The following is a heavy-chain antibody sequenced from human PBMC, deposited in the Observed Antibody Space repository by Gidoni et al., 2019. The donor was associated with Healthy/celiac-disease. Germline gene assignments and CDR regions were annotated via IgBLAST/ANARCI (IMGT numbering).Heavy chain of an antibody. CDR1: GYTFTSYG. V-gene: IGHV1-18*01. Sequence: QVQLVQSGAEVKKPGASVKVSCKASGYTFTSYGISWVRQAPGQGLEWMGWISAYNGNTNYAQKLQGRVTMTTDTSTSTAYMELRSLRSDDTAVYYCAREYSLPGDYSSWYFDLWGRGTLVTVSS. CDR2: ISAYNGNT. CDR3: AREYSLPGDYSSWYFDL. J-gene: IGHJ2*01. D-gene: IGHD4-17*01.